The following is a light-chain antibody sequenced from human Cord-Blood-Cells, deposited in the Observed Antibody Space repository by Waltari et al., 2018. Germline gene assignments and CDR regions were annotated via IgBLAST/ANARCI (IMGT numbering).Light chain of an antibody. V-gene: IGLV2-14*01. CDR1: SSDVGGYNY. J-gene: IGLJ3*02. Sequence: QSALTQPASVSGSPGQSITISCTGTSSDVGGYNYVSWYQQHPGKPPQLMIYDVSKRPSVVSNRFSGSNSGSTASLTISGLQAEDEADYYCSSYTSSSTLVFGGGTKLTVL. CDR3: SSYTSSSTLV. CDR2: DVS.